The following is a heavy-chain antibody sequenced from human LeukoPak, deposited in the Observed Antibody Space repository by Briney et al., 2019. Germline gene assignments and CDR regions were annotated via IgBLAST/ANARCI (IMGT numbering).Heavy chain of an antibody. CDR1: GFPFSSYS. V-gene: IGHV3-30-3*01. D-gene: IGHD3-22*01. CDR2: ISYDGSIK. J-gene: IGHJ2*01. Sequence: GGSLRLSCAASGFPFSSYSIHWVRQAPGKGLEWLAVISYDGSIKYYADSVKGRFTISRDNSKNTLLLQLNSLKAEDTAVYYCARDLGRSGIGVVIYWYFDLWGRGTLVTVSS. CDR3: ARDLGRSGIGVVIYWYFDL.